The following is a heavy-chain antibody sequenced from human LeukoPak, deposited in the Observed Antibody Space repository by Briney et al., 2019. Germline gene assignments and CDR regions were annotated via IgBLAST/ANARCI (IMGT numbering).Heavy chain of an antibody. CDR2: IYWDDDK. CDR1: GFSLTTSGVG. J-gene: IGHJ4*02. V-gene: IGHV2-5*02. CDR3: VRFVWGSYRPHWAFDY. Sequence: SGPTLVNPTQTLTLTCTFSGFSLTTSGVGVGWIRQPPGKALEWLALIYWDDDKRYSPSLKSRLTITKDTSKNQVVLTMTNMDPVDTATYYCVRFVWGSYRPHWAFDYWGQGTLVTVSS. D-gene: IGHD3-16*02.